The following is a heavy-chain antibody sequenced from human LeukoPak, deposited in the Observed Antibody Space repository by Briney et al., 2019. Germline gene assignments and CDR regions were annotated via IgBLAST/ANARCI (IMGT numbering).Heavy chain of an antibody. V-gene: IGHV3-23*01. Sequence: GGSLRLSCTASGFTFSAYAMMWVRQAPRKGPEWVSAIRGGGTSEFYADSVKGRFRISRDNSKDTLFLQMNSLRAEDTAVYYRARDPNGDYIGAFDMWGPGTMVTVSS. CDR3: ARDPNGDYIGAFDM. D-gene: IGHD4-17*01. J-gene: IGHJ3*02. CDR1: GFTFSAYA. CDR2: IRGGGTSE.